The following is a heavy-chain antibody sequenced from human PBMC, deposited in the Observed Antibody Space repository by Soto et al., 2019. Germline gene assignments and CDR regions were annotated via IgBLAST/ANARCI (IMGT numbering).Heavy chain of an antibody. CDR2: IKQDGSEK. Sequence: GGSLRLSCAASRFTFSNYWMSWVRQAPGKGLEWVANIKQDGSEKYYVDSVKGRFTISRDNAKNSLYLQLNSLRAEDTAVYYCGRGPYSSSSVFYSFYGVDVWGQRTTVNVSS. CDR3: GRGPYSSSSVFYSFYGVDV. D-gene: IGHD6-6*01. V-gene: IGHV3-7*01. J-gene: IGHJ6*02. CDR1: RFTFSNYW.